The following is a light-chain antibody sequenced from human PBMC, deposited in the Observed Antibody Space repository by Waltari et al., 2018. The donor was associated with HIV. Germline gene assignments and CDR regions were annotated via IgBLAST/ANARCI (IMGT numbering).Light chain of an antibody. CDR3: QVWDSSSDAYV. CDR2: YDS. V-gene: IGLV3-21*04. Sequence: SYVLAQPPSVSLALGQTARITCWGNTIESKSVHWYQQKPGHSPVVVIYYDSDRPSGIPERFSGSNSGNTATLTISRVEAGDEADYYCQVWDSSSDAYVFGTGTKVTVL. CDR1: TIESKS. J-gene: IGLJ1*01.